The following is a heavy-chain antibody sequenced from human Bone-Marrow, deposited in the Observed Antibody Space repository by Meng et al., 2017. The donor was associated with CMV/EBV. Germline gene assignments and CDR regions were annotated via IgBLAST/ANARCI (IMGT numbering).Heavy chain of an antibody. D-gene: IGHD3-3*01. CDR2: ISDTGTTI. V-gene: IGHV3-48*03. CDR1: GFTFSSFE. J-gene: IGHJ5*02. Sequence: GGSLRLSCVASGFTFSSFEMNWVRQAPGKGLEWLSYISDTGTTIYYADSVMGRFTISRDNAKNSVYLQMNSLRAEDTAVYYCTTPITIFGVANWFDPWGQGTLVTVSS. CDR3: TTPITIFGVANWFDP.